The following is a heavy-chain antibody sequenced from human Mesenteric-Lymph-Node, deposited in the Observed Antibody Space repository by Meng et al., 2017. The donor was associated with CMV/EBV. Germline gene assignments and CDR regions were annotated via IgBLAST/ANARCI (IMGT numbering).Heavy chain of an antibody. D-gene: IGHD6-13*01. Sequence: GESLKISCAASGFTFSSYGMHWVRQAPGKGLEWVAFIRYDGSNKYYADSVKGRFTISRDNSKNTLYLQMNSLSAEDTAVYYCAKETSRWGGWFDPWGQGTLVTVSS. CDR1: GFTFSSYG. CDR2: IRYDGSNK. J-gene: IGHJ5*02. V-gene: IGHV3-30*02. CDR3: AKETSRWGGWFDP.